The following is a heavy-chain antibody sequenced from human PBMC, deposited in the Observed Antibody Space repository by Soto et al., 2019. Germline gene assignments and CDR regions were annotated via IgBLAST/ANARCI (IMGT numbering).Heavy chain of an antibody. CDR1: GFMFSNHG. J-gene: IGHJ4*02. D-gene: IGHD4-17*01. CDR2: IWSDGNNK. Sequence: GGSLRLSCAASGFMFSNHGMHWVRQAPGKGLEWVAVIWSDGNNKYYADSVKGRFTIPRDNSKNTLYLQMNSLRAEDTAVYYCARVPTVTPVFFDYWGQGTLVTVSS. V-gene: IGHV3-33*01. CDR3: ARVPTVTPVFFDY.